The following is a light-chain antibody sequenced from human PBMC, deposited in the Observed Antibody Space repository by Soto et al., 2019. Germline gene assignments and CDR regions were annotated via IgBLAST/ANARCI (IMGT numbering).Light chain of an antibody. Sequence: EIVLTQSPATLSLSPGERATLTCRASQSVSSYLAWYQQKPGQAPRLLIYDASNRATGIPARFSGSVSGTDFTLTISSLEPEDFALYYCQQRSSWPITFGGGTKVEIK. CDR1: QSVSSY. J-gene: IGKJ4*01. CDR2: DAS. CDR3: QQRSSWPIT. V-gene: IGKV3-11*01.